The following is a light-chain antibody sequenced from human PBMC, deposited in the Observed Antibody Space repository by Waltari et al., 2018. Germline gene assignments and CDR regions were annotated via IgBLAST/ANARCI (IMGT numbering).Light chain of an antibody. Sequence: QSALTQPLSASGSPGQSVTIACTRTSSDVGSHDIVTWYQQFPGKAPKLIIWEVSRRPAGVPDRFSGSKSGNTASLTVSGLQAEDEADYYCSSYGGINNSPYVFGTGTKVTV. CDR3: SSYGGINNSPYV. J-gene: IGLJ1*01. V-gene: IGLV2-8*01. CDR2: EVS. CDR1: SSDVGSHDI.